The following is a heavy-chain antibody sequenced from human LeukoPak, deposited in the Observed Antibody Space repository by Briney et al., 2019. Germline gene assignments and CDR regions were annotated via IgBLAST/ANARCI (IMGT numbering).Heavy chain of an antibody. Sequence: GGSLRLSCAASGFTFSSYAMHWVRQAPGKGLEYVSAISSNGGSTYYANSVKGRFTISRDNSKNTLYLQMGSLRAEDMAVYYCARTSSSAGTFFDYWGQGTLVIVSS. J-gene: IGHJ4*02. CDR3: ARTSSSAGTFFDY. D-gene: IGHD1-1*01. V-gene: IGHV3-64*01. CDR2: ISSNGGST. CDR1: GFTFSSYA.